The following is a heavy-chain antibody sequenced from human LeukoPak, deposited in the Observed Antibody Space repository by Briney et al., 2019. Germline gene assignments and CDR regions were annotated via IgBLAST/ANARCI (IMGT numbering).Heavy chain of an antibody. CDR3: ATRLGYCSSTSCYRGYYMDV. J-gene: IGHJ6*03. CDR1: GFTFSSYW. D-gene: IGHD2-2*01. Sequence: PGGSLRLSCAASGFTFSSYWMHWVRQAPGKGLVWVSRINSDGSSTSYADSVKGRFTISRDNAKNTLYLQMNSLRAEDTAVYYCATRLGYCSSTSCYRGYYMDVWGKGTTVTVSS. V-gene: IGHV3-74*01. CDR2: INSDGSST.